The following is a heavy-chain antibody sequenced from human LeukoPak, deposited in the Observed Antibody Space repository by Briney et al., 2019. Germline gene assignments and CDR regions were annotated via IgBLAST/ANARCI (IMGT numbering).Heavy chain of an antibody. J-gene: IGHJ4*02. CDR2: ISSSGGST. D-gene: IGHD1-26*01. V-gene: IGHV3-23*01. CDR1: GFTLSSYA. CDR3: ANDLVGATMADY. Sequence: GGSLRLSCAASGFTLSSYAMSWVRQAPGKGLEWVSAISSSGGSTYYADSVKGRFTISKDNSENTLYLQMNSLRAEDTAVYYCANDLVGATMADYWGQGTLVTVSS.